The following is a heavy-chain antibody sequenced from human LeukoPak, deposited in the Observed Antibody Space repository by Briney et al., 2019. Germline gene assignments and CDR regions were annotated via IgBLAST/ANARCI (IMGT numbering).Heavy chain of an antibody. D-gene: IGHD6-19*01. CDR2: VSGSGGST. CDR3: ARLIAVAGTNSWFDP. V-gene: IGHV3-23*01. J-gene: IGHJ5*02. Sequence: QPGGSLRLSCAASGFTFSTYAMSWVRQAPGKGLEWVSAVSGSGGSTYYADSVKGRFTISRDNSKNTLYLQMNSLRAEDTAVYYCARLIAVAGTNSWFDPWGQGTLVTVSS. CDR1: GFTFSTYA.